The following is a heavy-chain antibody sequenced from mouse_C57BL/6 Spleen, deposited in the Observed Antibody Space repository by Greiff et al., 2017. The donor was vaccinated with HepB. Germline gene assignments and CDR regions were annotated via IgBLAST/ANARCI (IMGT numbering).Heavy chain of an antibody. CDR2: IYPSDSET. V-gene: IGHV1-61*01. CDR1: GYAFTSYW. Sequence: QVQLQQPGAELVRPGSSVKLSCKASGYAFTSYWMDWVKQRPGQGLEWIGNIYPSDSETHYNQKFKDKATLTVDKSSSTASMQLNSLTSEDSADYYGARGMVTSYYTMDYWGQGTSVTVSS. J-gene: IGHJ4*01. D-gene: IGHD2-13*01. CDR3: ARGMVTSYYTMDY.